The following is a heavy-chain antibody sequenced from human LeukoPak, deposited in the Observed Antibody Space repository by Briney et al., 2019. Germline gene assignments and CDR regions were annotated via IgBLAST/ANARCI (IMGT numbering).Heavy chain of an antibody. Sequence: GESLQISCKGSGYIFTSYWIGWVRQLPGKGLEWMGIIYPGDSDTRYSPSFQGQVTISADKSISTAYLQWSSLKASHTAMYYCARRYYGSGSSFDYRGQGTLVTVSS. CDR3: ARRYYGSGSSFDY. CDR2: IYPGDSDT. D-gene: IGHD3-10*01. J-gene: IGHJ4*02. CDR1: GYIFTSYW. V-gene: IGHV5-51*01.